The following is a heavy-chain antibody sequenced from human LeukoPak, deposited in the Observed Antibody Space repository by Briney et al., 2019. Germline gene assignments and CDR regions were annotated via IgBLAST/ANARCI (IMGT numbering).Heavy chain of an antibody. CDR1: GYTFTGYY. CDR2: INPNSGGT. J-gene: IGHJ4*02. CDR3: AKFSGNSLGPPDY. Sequence: GASVKVSCKASGYTFTGYYMHWVRQAPGQGLEWMGWINPNSGGTNYAQKFQGRVTMTRDTSISTAYMELSSLRSDDTAVYYCAKFSGNSLGPPDYWGQGTLVSVSS. D-gene: IGHD4-23*01. V-gene: IGHV1-2*02.